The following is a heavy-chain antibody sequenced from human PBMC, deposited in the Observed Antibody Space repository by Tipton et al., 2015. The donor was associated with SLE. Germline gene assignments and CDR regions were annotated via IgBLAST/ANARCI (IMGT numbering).Heavy chain of an antibody. CDR1: GGSISTHF. CDR3: ATRRPLTARLDY. Sequence: TLSLTCTVSGGSISTHFWSWIRQPPGKGLEWIGSIYFSESANYSPSLKSRVTISLDTSRSQFSLQLSSVTAADTAVYYCATRRPLTARLDYWGQGTLVTVSS. J-gene: IGHJ4*02. CDR2: IYFSESA. V-gene: IGHV4-59*11. D-gene: IGHD6-6*01.